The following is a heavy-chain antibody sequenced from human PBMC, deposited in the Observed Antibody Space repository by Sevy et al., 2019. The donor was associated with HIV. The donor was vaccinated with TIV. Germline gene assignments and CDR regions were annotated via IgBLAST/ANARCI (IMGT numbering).Heavy chain of an antibody. CDR2: ISYDGSNK. D-gene: IGHD2-15*01. J-gene: IGHJ1*01. V-gene: IGHV3-30*18. Sequence: GGSLRLSCAASGFSFSSYGMHWVRQAPGRGLEWVAVISYDGSNKDYADSVKGRFTISRDNYKNTLYLQMNSLRAEDTGVYYCAKGRRYCSGGGCYSEYLQHWGQGTLVTVSS. CDR1: GFSFSSYG. CDR3: AKGRRYCSGGGCYSEYLQH.